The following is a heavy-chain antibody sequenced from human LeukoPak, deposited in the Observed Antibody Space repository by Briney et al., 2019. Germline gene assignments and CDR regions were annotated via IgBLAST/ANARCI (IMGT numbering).Heavy chain of an antibody. V-gene: IGHV3-21*01. CDR1: GFTFSSYS. CDR2: ISSSSSYI. J-gene: IGHJ6*04. Sequence: PGGSLRLSRAASGFTFSSYSMNWVRQAPGKGLEWVSSISSSSSYIYYADSVKGRFTISRDNAKNSLYLQMNSLRAEDTAVYYCASVVPAAGDDYYYGMDVWGKGTTVTVSS. D-gene: IGHD2-2*01. CDR3: ASVVPAAGDDYYYGMDV.